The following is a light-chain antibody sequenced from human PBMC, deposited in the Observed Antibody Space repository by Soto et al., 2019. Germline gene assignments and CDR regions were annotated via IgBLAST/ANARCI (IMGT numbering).Light chain of an antibody. Sequence: EIVLTQSPGTLSLSPGERATLSCRASQSVSTTYLAWYQQKPGQPPRLLIYDASSRATGIPDRFSGSGSGTDFTLTITRLEPEDFGVYYCQHYNNWPPYSFGQGTKVEIK. J-gene: IGKJ2*03. CDR1: QSVSTTY. V-gene: IGKV3-20*01. CDR2: DAS. CDR3: QHYNNWPPYS.